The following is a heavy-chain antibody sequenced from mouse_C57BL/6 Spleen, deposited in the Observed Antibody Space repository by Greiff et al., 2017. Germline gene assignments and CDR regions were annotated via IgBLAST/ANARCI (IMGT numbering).Heavy chain of an antibody. CDR2: IDPETGGT. CDR3: TRSDYGNYGAMDY. CDR1: GYTFTDYE. Sequence: VQLQQSGAELVRPGASVTLSCKASGYTFTDYEMHWVKQTPVHGLEWIGAIDPETGGTAYNQKFKGKAILTADKSSSTAYMELRSLTSEDSAVYYCTRSDYGNYGAMDYWGQGTSVTVSS. J-gene: IGHJ4*01. D-gene: IGHD2-1*01. V-gene: IGHV1-15*01.